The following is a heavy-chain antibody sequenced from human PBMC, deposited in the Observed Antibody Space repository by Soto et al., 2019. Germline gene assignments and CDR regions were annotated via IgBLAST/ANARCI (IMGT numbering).Heavy chain of an antibody. Sequence: PGGSLRLSCAASGFTFSSYAMHWVRQAPGKGLEWVAVISYEGNNKYYADSVKGRFTISRDNSKNTLYLQMNSLRAEDTAVYYCARDRYYYDTSGLYYFDYWAQGTLVTSPQ. CDR1: GFTFSSYA. J-gene: IGHJ4*02. D-gene: IGHD3-22*01. V-gene: IGHV3-30-3*01. CDR2: ISYEGNNK. CDR3: ARDRYYYDTSGLYYFDY.